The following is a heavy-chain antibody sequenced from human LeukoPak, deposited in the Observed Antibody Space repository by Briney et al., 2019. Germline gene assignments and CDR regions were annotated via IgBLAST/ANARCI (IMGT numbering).Heavy chain of an antibody. Sequence: GGSLRLSCAASGFTFRSHAMSWVRQAPGKGLEWVSAISGSGSSTYYADSVKGRFTISRDNSKNTLYLQMNSLRAEDTAVYYCAKDQRTTSDIFGPTCFDSWGQGALVTVSS. CDR2: ISGSGSST. CDR1: GFTFRSHA. CDR3: AKDQRTTSDIFGPTCFDS. D-gene: IGHD1-14*01. V-gene: IGHV3-23*01. J-gene: IGHJ4*02.